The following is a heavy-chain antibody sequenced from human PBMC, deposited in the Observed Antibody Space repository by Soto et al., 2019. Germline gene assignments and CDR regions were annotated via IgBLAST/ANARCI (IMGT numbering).Heavy chain of an antibody. D-gene: IGHD2-15*01. CDR2: ISYDGRNK. Sequence: QVQLVESGGGGVQPGRSLRLSCAASGFTFSSYAMHWVRQAPGKGLEWVAVISYDGRNKYYADSVKGRFTISRDNSKNTLYLQMDSLRAGDTAVYYCAKSTGCSGGICNWGQGTQVTVSS. J-gene: IGHJ4*02. V-gene: IGHV3-30*18. CDR3: AKSTGCSGGICN. CDR1: GFTFSSYA.